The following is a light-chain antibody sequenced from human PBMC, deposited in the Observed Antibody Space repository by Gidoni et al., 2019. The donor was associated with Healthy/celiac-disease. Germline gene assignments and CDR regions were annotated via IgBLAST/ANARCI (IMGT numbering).Light chain of an antibody. Sequence: DIQMPPSPSSLSASVGDRVTITCRASQSISSYLNWYQQKPGKAPKLLIYAASSLQSGVPSRFSGSGSGTDFTLTISSLQPEDFATYYCQQSYSTPLTFXGXTKVDIK. V-gene: IGKV1-39*01. CDR3: QQSYSTPLT. J-gene: IGKJ4*01. CDR1: QSISSY. CDR2: AAS.